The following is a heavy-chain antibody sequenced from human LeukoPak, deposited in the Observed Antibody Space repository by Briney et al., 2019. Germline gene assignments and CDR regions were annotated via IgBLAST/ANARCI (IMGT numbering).Heavy chain of an antibody. Sequence: AGGSLRLSCAASGFTVSSNYMSWVRQAPGKGLEWVSVIYSGGSTYYADSAKGRFTISRDNSKNTLYLQMNSLRAEDTAVYYCARTADGYSGYFDYWGQGTLVTVSS. CDR2: IYSGGST. V-gene: IGHV3-53*01. CDR1: GFTVSSNY. D-gene: IGHD5-12*01. J-gene: IGHJ4*02. CDR3: ARTADGYSGYFDY.